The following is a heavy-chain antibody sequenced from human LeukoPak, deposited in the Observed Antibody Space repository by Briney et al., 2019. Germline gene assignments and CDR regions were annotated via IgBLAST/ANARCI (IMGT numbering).Heavy chain of an antibody. CDR1: GFTVSTNY. J-gene: IGHJ4*02. V-gene: IGHV3-21*01. CDR2: ISSSSSYI. CDR3: ARDRGTVEGDY. Sequence: PGGSLRLSCAASGFTVSTNYMSWVRQAPGKGLEWVSSISSSSSYIYYADSVKGRFTISRDNAKSSLYLQMNSLRAEDTAVYYCARDRGTVEGDYWGQGTLVTVSS. D-gene: IGHD4-23*01.